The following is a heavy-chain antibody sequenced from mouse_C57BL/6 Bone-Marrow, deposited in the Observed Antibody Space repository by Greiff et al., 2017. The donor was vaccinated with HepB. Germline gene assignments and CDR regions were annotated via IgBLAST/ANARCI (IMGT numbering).Heavy chain of an antibody. Sequence: QVTLKESGPGILQPSQTLSLTCSFSGFSLSTFGMGVGWIRQPSGKGLEWLAHIWWDDDKYYNPALKSRLTISKDTSKNQVFLKLANVDTADTATYYCARSYDYENYLDYWGQGTTLTVSS. CDR3: ARSYDYENYLDY. J-gene: IGHJ2*01. CDR1: GFSLSTFGMG. V-gene: IGHV8-8*01. D-gene: IGHD2-4*01. CDR2: IWWDDDK.